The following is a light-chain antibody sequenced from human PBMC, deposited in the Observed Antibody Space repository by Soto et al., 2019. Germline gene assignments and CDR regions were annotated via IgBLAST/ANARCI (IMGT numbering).Light chain of an antibody. J-gene: IGLJ3*02. CDR3: SSYAGASTCV. CDR1: SSDIGNYNL. V-gene: IGLV2-23*02. Sequence: QSVLTQPASVSGSPGQSITISCTGTSSDIGNYNLVAWYQQRPGTAPKPLIYEVNKRPSGVSDRFSGSNSGNTASLTISGLQAEDGADYYCSSYAGASTCVFGGWTKLTVL. CDR2: EVN.